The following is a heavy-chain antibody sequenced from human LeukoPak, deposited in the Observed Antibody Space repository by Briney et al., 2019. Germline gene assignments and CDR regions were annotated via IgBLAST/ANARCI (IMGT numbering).Heavy chain of an antibody. Sequence: KPSETLSLTCTVSGGSISTYYWNWLRQPPGKGLEWIGYISYTGSTNYSPSLKSRVTISVDTSENQFSLKLSSVTAADTAVYYCARYVVYGSGKYYFDYWGQGTLVTVSS. CDR2: ISYTGST. J-gene: IGHJ4*02. V-gene: IGHV4-59*08. CDR3: ARYVVYGSGKYYFDY. CDR1: GGSISTYY. D-gene: IGHD3-10*01.